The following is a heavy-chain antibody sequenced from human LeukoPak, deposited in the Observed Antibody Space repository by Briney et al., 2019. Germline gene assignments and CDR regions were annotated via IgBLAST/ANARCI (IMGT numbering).Heavy chain of an antibody. D-gene: IGHD1/OR15-1a*01. CDR3: ASGKNIPYYFDY. CDR1: GGSISSYY. J-gene: IGHJ4*02. Sequence: SETLSLTCTVSGGSISSYYWSWIRQPPGKGLEWIGEINHSGSTNYSPSLKSRVTISVDTSKNQFSLKLSSVTAADTAVYYCASGKNIPYYFDYWGQGTLVTVSS. V-gene: IGHV4-34*01. CDR2: INHSGST.